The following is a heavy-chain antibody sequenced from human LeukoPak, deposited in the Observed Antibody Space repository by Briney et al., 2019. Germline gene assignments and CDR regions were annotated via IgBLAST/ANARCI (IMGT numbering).Heavy chain of an antibody. CDR1: GYSFTSYW. V-gene: IGHV5-51*01. CDR3: ARGSTSLANWFDP. J-gene: IGHJ5*02. CDR2: IYPGDSDT. Sequence: GESLKISSKGSGYSFTSYWIGWVRQMPGKGLEWMGIIYPGDSDTRYSPSFQGQVTISADKSISTAYLQWSSLKASDTAMYYCARGSTSLANWFDPWGQGTLVTVSS. D-gene: IGHD2-2*01.